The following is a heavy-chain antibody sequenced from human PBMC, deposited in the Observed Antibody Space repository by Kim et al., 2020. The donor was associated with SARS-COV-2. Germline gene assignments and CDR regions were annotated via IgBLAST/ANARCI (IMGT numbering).Heavy chain of an antibody. Sequence: GGSLRLSCAASGFTFSSYAMHWVRQAPGKGLEWVAVISYDGSNKYYADSVKGRFTISRDNSKNTLYLQMNSLRAEDTAVYYCARDQCISTSCYTWGMDVWGQGTTVTVSS. CDR3: ARDQCISTSCYTWGMDV. J-gene: IGHJ6*02. V-gene: IGHV3-30-3*01. CDR1: GFTFSSYA. CDR2: ISYDGSNK. D-gene: IGHD2-2*02.